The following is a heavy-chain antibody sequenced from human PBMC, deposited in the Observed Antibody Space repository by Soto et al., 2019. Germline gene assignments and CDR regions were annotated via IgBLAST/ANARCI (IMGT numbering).Heavy chain of an antibody. CDR1: GFTFSTFY. J-gene: IGHJ3*01. Sequence: QVQLVESGGGLVRPGGSLRLSCAASGFTFSTFYMNWVRQAPGKGLEWVSFLSSESTFISYADSVKGRFTISRDNSKKSLFLQMDSLRVEDTAVYYCARVRSGTHNAFDLWGQGTVVTVSS. CDR2: LSSESTFI. V-gene: IGHV3-11*06. D-gene: IGHD1-26*01. CDR3: ARVRSGTHNAFDL.